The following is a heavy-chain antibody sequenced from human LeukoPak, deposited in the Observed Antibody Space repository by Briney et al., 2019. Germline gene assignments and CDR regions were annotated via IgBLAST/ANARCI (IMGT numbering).Heavy chain of an antibody. Sequence: SETLSLTCTVSGGSISSSSYYWGWIRQPPGDGLEWIGYIFFTGNTNYNPSLRSRITISIDTSKNQFSLHLSSVTAADTAVYYCARHGGVAPFDYWGQGTLVTVSS. CDR2: IFFTGNT. D-gene: IGHD2-8*02. CDR3: ARHGGVAPFDY. J-gene: IGHJ4*02. CDR1: GGSISSSSYY. V-gene: IGHV4-61*05.